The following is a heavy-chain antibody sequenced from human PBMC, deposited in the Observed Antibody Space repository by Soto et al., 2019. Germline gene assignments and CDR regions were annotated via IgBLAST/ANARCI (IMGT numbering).Heavy chain of an antibody. J-gene: IGHJ6*02. CDR2: IYYIGNT. Sequence: SETLSLTCTVSNGSISSRSSYWGWIRQTPGKGLEWIGSIYYIGNTYYNPSLKSRVTISIDTSKNQFSLKLSSVTAADTAVYYCARDLSGSYGMDVWGQGTTVTVSS. CDR1: NGSISSRSSY. CDR3: ARDLSGSYGMDV. D-gene: IGHD1-26*01. V-gene: IGHV4-39*07.